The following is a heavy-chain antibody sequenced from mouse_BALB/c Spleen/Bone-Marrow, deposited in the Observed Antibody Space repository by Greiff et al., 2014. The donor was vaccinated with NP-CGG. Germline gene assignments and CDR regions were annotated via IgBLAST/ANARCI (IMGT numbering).Heavy chain of an antibody. CDR3: TRGDDHDEEFAY. Sequence: HVQLQQPVAELVKPGASVKLSCKASGYTFTSYYMYWVKQRPGQGLEWIGGINPSNGGTNFNEKFKSKATLTVDKSSSTAYMQLSSLTSEDSAVYYCTRGDDHDEEFAYWGQGTLVTVSA. D-gene: IGHD2-4*01. J-gene: IGHJ3*01. CDR2: INPSNGGT. CDR1: GYTFTSYY. V-gene: IGHV1S81*02.